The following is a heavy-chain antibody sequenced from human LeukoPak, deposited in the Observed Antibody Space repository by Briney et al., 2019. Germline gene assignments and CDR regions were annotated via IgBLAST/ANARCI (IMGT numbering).Heavy chain of an antibody. CDR2: IKSNNDGGTT. CDR1: GFIFNKAW. D-gene: IGHD2-21*01. Sequence: GGSLRLSCAASGFIFNKAWMNWVRQAPGKGPEWVGRIKSNNDGGTTDYASPVEGRFIISRDDSKNTIYLQMNRLIIGDTAIYYCTPVMVEDRGFWGQGTLVTVSS. V-gene: IGHV3-15*01. J-gene: IGHJ4*02. CDR3: TPVMVEDRGF.